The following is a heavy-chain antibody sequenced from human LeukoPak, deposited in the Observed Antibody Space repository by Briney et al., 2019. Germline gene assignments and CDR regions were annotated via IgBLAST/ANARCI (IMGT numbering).Heavy chain of an antibody. Sequence: GGSLRLSCAASGFTFSRHRMHWVRQGPGKGLEWVSSIKSDGSETQYADSVKGRFTISRDNAHNTLYLQMTSLRPEDTAVYYCARVISYFDLWGQGALVTASS. J-gene: IGHJ4*02. CDR2: IKSDGSET. D-gene: IGHD3/OR15-3a*01. CDR3: ARVISYFDL. V-gene: IGHV3-74*01. CDR1: GFTFSRHR.